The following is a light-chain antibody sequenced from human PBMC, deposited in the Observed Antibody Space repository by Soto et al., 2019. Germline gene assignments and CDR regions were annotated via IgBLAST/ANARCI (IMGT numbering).Light chain of an antibody. V-gene: IGKV1-5*03. Sequence: DIHMTQSPSTLSASVRDRVIISRRASQSISNWLAWYQQKPGKAPNILIYKASSLKSGVPSRFSGSGSGTEFPLTISSMKPDYFATYYCQQYDTHWTFGQGTKVDIK. J-gene: IGKJ1*01. CDR3: QQYDTHWT. CDR1: QSISNW. CDR2: KAS.